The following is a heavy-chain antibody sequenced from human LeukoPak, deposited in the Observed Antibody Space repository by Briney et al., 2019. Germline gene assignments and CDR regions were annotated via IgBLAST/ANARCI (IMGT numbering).Heavy chain of an antibody. CDR2: IIPILGIA. CDR1: GGTFTSYA. V-gene: IGHV1-69*04. CDR3: ARGGMTTVTTGEGYYFDY. Sequence: ASVKVSCKASGGTFTSYAISWVRQAPGQGLEWMGRIIPILGIANYAQKFQGRVTITADKSTGTADMELSSLRSEDTAVYYCARGGMTTVTTGEGYYFDYWGQGTLVTVSS. J-gene: IGHJ4*02. D-gene: IGHD4-17*01.